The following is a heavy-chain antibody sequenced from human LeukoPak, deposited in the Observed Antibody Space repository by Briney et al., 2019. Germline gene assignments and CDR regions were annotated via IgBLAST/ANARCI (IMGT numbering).Heavy chain of an antibody. Sequence: SETLSLTCTVSGGSIRDFYWTWIRQPPGKGLEWIGYIYYSGTTKHSPSLRGRVSMSVDTSRSHFSLNLASVTPADTAVYYCARLGDEIAVSGLKYYHYSHTDVWGSGTTVAVSS. J-gene: IGHJ6*03. CDR2: IYYSGTT. CDR1: GGSIRDFY. CDR3: ARLGDEIAVSGLKYYHYSHTDV. D-gene: IGHD6-19*01. V-gene: IGHV4-59*01.